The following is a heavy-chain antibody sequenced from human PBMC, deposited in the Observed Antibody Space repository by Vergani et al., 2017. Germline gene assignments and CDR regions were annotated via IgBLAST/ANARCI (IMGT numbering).Heavy chain of an antibody. J-gene: IGHJ4*02. Sequence: QVQLQESGPGLVKPSQTLSLTCTVSGGSISSGGYYWSWIRQHPGKGLEWIGYIYYSGSTYYNPSLKSRVTISVDTSKSQFSLKLSSVTAADTAVYYCARGDDSSGYYPYFDYWGQGTLVTVSS. D-gene: IGHD3-22*01. V-gene: IGHV4-31*03. CDR3: ARGDDSSGYYPYFDY. CDR1: GGSISSGGYY. CDR2: IYYSGST.